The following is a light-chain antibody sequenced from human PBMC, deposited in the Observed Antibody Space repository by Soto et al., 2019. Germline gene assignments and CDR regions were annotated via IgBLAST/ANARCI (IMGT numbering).Light chain of an antibody. CDR2: DDR. CDR3: RVWDSNSAPWV. V-gene: IGLV3-21*02. CDR1: DIGSKS. J-gene: IGLJ3*02. Sequence: SYVVTQPPSVSVAPGQTARVTCGGNDIGSKSVHWHQQKPGQAPVLVVYDDRHRPSGIPERFSGSNSGNTATLTIRRVETGDEADYYCRVWDSNSAPWVFGGGTQLTVL.